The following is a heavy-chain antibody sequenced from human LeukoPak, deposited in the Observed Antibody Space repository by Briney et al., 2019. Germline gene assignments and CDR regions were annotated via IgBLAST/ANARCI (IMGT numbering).Heavy chain of an antibody. D-gene: IGHD3-10*01. CDR1: GFTFSSFE. V-gene: IGHV3-48*03. CDR2: ISSSGDTI. Sequence: GGSLRLSCAASGFTFSSFEMHWLRQAPGKGLEWVSHISSSGDTINYADSVKGRFSISRDNSKNSLFLQMSSLRAEDTAVYYCVRVPVLRWFGELPHYFDYWGQGTLVTVSS. J-gene: IGHJ4*02. CDR3: VRVPVLRWFGELPHYFDY.